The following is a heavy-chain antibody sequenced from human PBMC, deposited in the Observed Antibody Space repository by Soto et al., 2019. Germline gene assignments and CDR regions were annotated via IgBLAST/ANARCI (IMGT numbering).Heavy chain of an antibody. CDR1: GYTFTSYG. Sequence: QVQLAQSGAEVKKPGASVKVSCKASGYTFTSYGISWVRQAPGQGLEWMGWISAYNGNTNYAQKLQGRVTMTTDTSTSTAYMELRSLRSDDTAVYYCARDRGPPTTVVTPYYYYGMDVWGQGTTVTVSS. V-gene: IGHV1-18*01. D-gene: IGHD4-17*01. CDR3: ARDRGPPTTVVTPYYYYGMDV. J-gene: IGHJ6*02. CDR2: ISAYNGNT.